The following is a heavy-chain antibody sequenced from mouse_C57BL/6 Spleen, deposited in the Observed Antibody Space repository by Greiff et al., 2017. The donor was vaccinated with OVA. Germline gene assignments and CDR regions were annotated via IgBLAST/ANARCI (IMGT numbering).Heavy chain of an antibody. D-gene: IGHD1-1*01. CDR1: GYSITSGYY. J-gene: IGHJ2*01. V-gene: IGHV3-6*01. CDR3: ARVPSITTVVVDY. Sequence: DVQLQESGPGLVKPSQSLSLTCSVTGYSITSGYYWNWIRQFPGNKLEWMGYISYDGSNNYNPSLKNRISITRDTSKNQFFLKLNSVTTEDTATYYCARVPSITTVVVDYWGQGTTLTVSS. CDR2: ISYDGSN.